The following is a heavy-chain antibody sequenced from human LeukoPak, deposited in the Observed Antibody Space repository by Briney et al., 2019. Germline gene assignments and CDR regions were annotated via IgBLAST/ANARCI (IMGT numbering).Heavy chain of an antibody. CDR3: ARGVGNYGGNSGDWFDP. CDR2: ISAYNGNT. CDR1: GYTFTSYG. J-gene: IGHJ5*02. V-gene: IGHV1-18*01. Sequence: ASVEVSCKASGYTFTSYGISWVRQAPGQGLEWMGWISAYNGNTNYAQKLQGRVTMTTDTSTSTAYMELRSLRSDDTAVYYCARGVGNYGGNSGDWFDPWGQGTLVTVSS. D-gene: IGHD4-23*01.